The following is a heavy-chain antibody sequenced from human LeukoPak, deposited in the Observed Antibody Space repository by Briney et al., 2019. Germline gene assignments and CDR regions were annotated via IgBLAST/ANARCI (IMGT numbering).Heavy chain of an antibody. D-gene: IGHD3-22*01. Sequence: GASVKVSCKASGYTFTSYYLHWVRQAPGQGLEWMGIINPNGGSTSNAQKFQARVTMTRDTSTSTVYMELSRLRSEDTAVYYCARVRYYDNGGYSHFGYWGQGTLVTVSS. V-gene: IGHV1-46*01. CDR3: ARVRYYDNGGYSHFGY. CDR1: GYTFTSYY. J-gene: IGHJ4*02. CDR2: INPNGGST.